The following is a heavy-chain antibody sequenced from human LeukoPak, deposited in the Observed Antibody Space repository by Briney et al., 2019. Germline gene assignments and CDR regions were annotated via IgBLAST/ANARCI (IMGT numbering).Heavy chain of an antibody. V-gene: IGHV3-15*01. CDR3: TTGSYYDFWSGYYTGYYGMDV. D-gene: IGHD3-3*01. CDR2: IKSKTDGGTT. CDR1: GFTFSSYA. Sequence: GGSLRLSCAASGFTFSSYAMSWVRQAPGKGLEWVGRIKSKTDGGTTDYAAPVKGRFTISRDDSKNTLYLQMNSLKTEDTAVYYCTTGSYYDFWSGYYTGYYGMDVWGQGTTVTVSS. J-gene: IGHJ6*02.